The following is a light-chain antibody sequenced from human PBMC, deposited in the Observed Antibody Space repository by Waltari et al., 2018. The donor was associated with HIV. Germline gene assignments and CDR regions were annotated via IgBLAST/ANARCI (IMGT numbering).Light chain of an antibody. V-gene: IGKV2-28*01. J-gene: IGKJ4*01. CDR2: LAS. CDR3: MQALEIPLT. Sequence: VLTQPPFSLTAPPVEPASFSCWYPQSRLHNNGYNYLNWYMQRPGQSPQLLIYLASHRASGVPDRFSGSGSGTDFTLHIKKVEADDVGLYFCMQALEIPLTFGGGTKVEIK. CDR1: QSRLHNNGYNY.